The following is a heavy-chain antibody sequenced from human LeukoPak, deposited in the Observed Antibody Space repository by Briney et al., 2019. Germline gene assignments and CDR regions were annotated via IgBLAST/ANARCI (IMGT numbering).Heavy chain of an antibody. CDR1: GFTFSSYG. V-gene: IGHV3-23*01. Sequence: GGSLRLSCAASGFTFSSYGMSWVRQAPGKGLEWVSLISGSGGRAYYADSVKGRFTISRDNSENTLYLQMNSLRAEDTAVYYCAKDLSLIGQWLVTGFDYWGQGTLVTVSS. CDR3: AKDLSLIGQWLVTGFDY. CDR2: ISGSGGRA. J-gene: IGHJ4*02. D-gene: IGHD6-19*01.